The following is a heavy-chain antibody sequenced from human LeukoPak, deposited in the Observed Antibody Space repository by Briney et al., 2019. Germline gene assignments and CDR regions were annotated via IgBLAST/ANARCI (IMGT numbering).Heavy chain of an antibody. CDR3: ARSPPGWYYDNSGQYYFDT. V-gene: IGHV4-59*08. Sequence: SETLSLTCTVSGGSISSYYWSWIRQSPGKRLEWIAYISFTGNTNYNPSLKSRVTISLDTSKTHFSLTLSSLTAVDTAVYYCARSPPGWYYDNSGQYYFDTWGQGALVTVSS. CDR1: GGSISSYY. D-gene: IGHD3-22*01. CDR2: ISFTGNT. J-gene: IGHJ4*02.